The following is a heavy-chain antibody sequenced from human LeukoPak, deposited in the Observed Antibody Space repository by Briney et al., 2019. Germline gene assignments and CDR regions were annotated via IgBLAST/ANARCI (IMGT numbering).Heavy chain of an antibody. CDR2: ISYDGSSK. V-gene: IGHV3-30*03. D-gene: IGHD6-6*01. J-gene: IGHJ4*02. CDR3: ARDPSSSYYYDY. Sequence: GGSLRLSCAASGFTFNGYGMHWVRQAPGKGLEWVALISYDGSSKYYTDSVKGRFTISRDNSKNTLSLQMNSLRVEDTAVYYCARDPSSSYYYDYRGQGTLVTVSS. CDR1: GFTFNGYG.